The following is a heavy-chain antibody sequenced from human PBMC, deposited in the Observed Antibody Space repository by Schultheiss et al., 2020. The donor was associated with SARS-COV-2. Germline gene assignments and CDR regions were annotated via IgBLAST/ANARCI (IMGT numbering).Heavy chain of an antibody. CDR1: GFTFSSYG. V-gene: IGHV3-30*12. CDR2: ISYDGSNK. CDR3: ARDESYDNWFDP. J-gene: IGHJ5*02. Sequence: GESLKISCAASGFTFSSYGMHWVRQAPGKGLEWVAVISYDGSNKYYADSVKGRFTISRDNAKNTLYLQMNSLRAEDTAVYYCARDESYDNWFDPWGQGTLVTV.